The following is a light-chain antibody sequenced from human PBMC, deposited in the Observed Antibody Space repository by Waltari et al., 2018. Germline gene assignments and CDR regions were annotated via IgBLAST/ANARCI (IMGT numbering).Light chain of an antibody. CDR2: KVN. V-gene: IGLV2-14*01. CDR3: SSYTRRSYWV. CDR1: SSDVGFYDF. Sequence: QSALTQPASVSGSPGQSLTISCPGTSSDVGFYDFFSWFQQPPGKAPKVMIYKVNNRPSGVSNRFSGSKSANTASLTISGLQAEDEADYYCSSYTRRSYWVFGGGTQLTVL. J-gene: IGLJ3*02.